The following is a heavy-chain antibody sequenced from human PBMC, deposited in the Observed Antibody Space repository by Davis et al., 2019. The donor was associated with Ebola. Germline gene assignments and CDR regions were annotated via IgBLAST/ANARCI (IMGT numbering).Heavy chain of an antibody. CDR1: GGSISSYY. Sequence: MPSETLSLTCTVSGGSISSYYWSWIRQPPGKGLERIGYIYYSGSTYYNPSLKSRVTISVDTSKNQFSLKLSSVTAADTAVYYCARVRDERFLEWLYIDYWGQGTLVTVSS. CDR2: IYYSGST. D-gene: IGHD3-3*01. CDR3: ARVRDERFLEWLYIDY. V-gene: IGHV4-59*12. J-gene: IGHJ4*02.